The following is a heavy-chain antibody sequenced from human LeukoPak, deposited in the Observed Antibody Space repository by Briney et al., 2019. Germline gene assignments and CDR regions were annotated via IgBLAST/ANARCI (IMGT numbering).Heavy chain of an antibody. Sequence: SETLSLTCAVSGYSISNGYYWGWVRQPPGKGLEWIGSIYHSGCTYYNPSLKSRVTISVDTSKNQFPLKLSSVTAADTAVYYCARLRRGIAVAGSRFDYWGQGTLVTVSS. CDR2: IYHSGCT. CDR3: ARLRRGIAVAGSRFDY. J-gene: IGHJ4*02. CDR1: GYSISNGYY. D-gene: IGHD6-19*01. V-gene: IGHV4-38-2*01.